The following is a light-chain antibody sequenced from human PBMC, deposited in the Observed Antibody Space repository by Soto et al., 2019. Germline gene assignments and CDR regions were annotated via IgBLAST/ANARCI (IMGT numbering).Light chain of an antibody. J-gene: IGKJ2*01. CDR3: QQYGNSPPFT. Sequence: EVVLTQSPGNLSLSPGERATLSCRASQSVSSSYLAWYQQKPGQAPRLLIYGASSRATGIPDRFSGSGSGTDFTLTINRLEPEDFAVYFCQQYGNSPPFTFGQGTKVDIK. CDR1: QSVSSSY. V-gene: IGKV3-20*01. CDR2: GAS.